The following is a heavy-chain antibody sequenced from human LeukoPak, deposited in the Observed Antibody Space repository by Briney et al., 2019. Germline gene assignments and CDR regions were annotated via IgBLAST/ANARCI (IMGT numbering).Heavy chain of an antibody. CDR3: ARRNRGIAARYFDY. CDR2: IYTSGST. D-gene: IGHD6-6*01. CDR1: GGSISRYY. V-gene: IGHV4-4*09. J-gene: IGHJ4*02. Sequence: SETLSLTCTVSGGSISRYYWSWIRQPPGKGLEWIGYIYTSGSTNYNPSLKSRVTISVDTSKNQFSLKLSSVTAADTAVYYCARRNRGIAARYFDYWGQGTLVTVSS.